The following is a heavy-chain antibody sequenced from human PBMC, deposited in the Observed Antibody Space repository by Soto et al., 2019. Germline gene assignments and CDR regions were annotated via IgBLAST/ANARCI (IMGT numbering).Heavy chain of an antibody. CDR3: ARQGAGATKAFDI. V-gene: IGHV5-10-1*01. J-gene: IGHJ3*02. D-gene: IGHD1-26*01. CDR1: GYSFTSYW. CDR2: IDPSDSYT. Sequence: GESLKISCKGSGYSFTSYWINWVRQMPGKGLEWMGRIDPSDSYTNYSPSFQGHVTISADKSISTAYLQWSSLKASDTAMYYCARQGAGATKAFDIWGQGTMVTVSS.